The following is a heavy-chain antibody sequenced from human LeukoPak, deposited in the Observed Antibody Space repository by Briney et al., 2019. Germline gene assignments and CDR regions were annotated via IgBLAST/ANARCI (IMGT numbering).Heavy chain of an antibody. CDR3: ARQYSSGWFFGGWFDP. CDR2: INHSGST. Sequence: SETLSLTCAVYGGSFSGYYWSWIRQPPGKGLEWIGEINHSGSTNYNPSLKSRVTISVDTSKNQFSLKLSSVTAADTAVYYCARQYSSGWFFGGWFDPWGQGTLVTVSS. V-gene: IGHV4-34*01. D-gene: IGHD6-19*01. J-gene: IGHJ5*02. CDR1: GGSFSGYY.